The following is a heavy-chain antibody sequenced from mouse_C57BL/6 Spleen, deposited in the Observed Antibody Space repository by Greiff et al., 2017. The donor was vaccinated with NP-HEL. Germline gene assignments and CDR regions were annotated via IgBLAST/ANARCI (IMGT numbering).Heavy chain of an antibody. CDR3: AGGNYYYAMDY. CDR1: GYSITSGYY. D-gene: IGHD2-1*01. J-gene: IGHJ4*01. V-gene: IGHV3-6*01. CDR2: ISYDGSN. Sequence: EVKLVESGPGLVKPSQSLSLTCSVTGYSITSGYYWNWIRQFPGNKLEWMGYISYDGSNNYNPSLKNRISITRDTSKNQFFLKLNSVTTEDTATYYCAGGNYYYAMDYWGQGTSVTVSS.